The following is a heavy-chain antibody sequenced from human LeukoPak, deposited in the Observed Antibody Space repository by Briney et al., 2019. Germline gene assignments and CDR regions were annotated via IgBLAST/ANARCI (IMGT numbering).Heavy chain of an antibody. J-gene: IGHJ4*02. CDR2: IIPIFGTA. CDR3: AVLDSSGYYLYY. Sequence: ASVKVSCKASGGTFSSYAISWVRQAPGQGLEWVGGIIPIFGTANYAQKFQGRVTITADESTSTAYMELSSLRSEDTAVYYCAVLDSSGYYLYYWGQGTLVTVSS. V-gene: IGHV1-69*13. D-gene: IGHD3-22*01. CDR1: GGTFSSYA.